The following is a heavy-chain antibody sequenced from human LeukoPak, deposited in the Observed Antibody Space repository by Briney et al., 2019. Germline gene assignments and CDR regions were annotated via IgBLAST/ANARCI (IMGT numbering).Heavy chain of an antibody. J-gene: IGHJ6*02. CDR3: ARDTQRGYYYYGMDV. CDR2: IYYSGST. D-gene: IGHD6-25*01. V-gene: IGHV4-59*01. Sequence: PSGTLSLTCTVSGGSIGSYSWSWIRQPPGKGLEWIGYIYYSGSTNYNPSLKSRVTISVDTSKNQFSLKLSSVTAADTAVYYCARDTQRGYYYYGMDVWGQGTTVTVSS. CDR1: GGSIGSYS.